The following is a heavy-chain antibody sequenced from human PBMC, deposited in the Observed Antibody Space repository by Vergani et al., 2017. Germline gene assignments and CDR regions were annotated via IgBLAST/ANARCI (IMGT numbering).Heavy chain of an antibody. D-gene: IGHD4-17*01. CDR3: ARDRSTVTDDAFDI. CDR1: GATFRSNT. V-gene: IGHV1-69*08. CDR2: IIPMFGTA. Sequence: QVQLVQSGAEVKKPGSSVKVSCKASGATFRSNTISWVRQVPGQGLEWMGRIIPMFGTANYAQKFQGRVTITADESTSTAYMELSSLKSEDTAVYYCARDRSTVTDDAFDIWGQGTMVTVSS. J-gene: IGHJ3*02.